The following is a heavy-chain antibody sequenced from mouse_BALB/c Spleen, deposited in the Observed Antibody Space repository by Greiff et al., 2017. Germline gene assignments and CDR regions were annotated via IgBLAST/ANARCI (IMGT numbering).Heavy chain of an antibody. CDR3: ARSQITTVVAPDY. CDR1: GFSLSTSGMG. J-gene: IGHJ2*01. D-gene: IGHD1-1*01. Sequence: QVTLKESGPGILQPSQTLSLTCSFSGFSLSTSGMGVSWIRQPSGKGLEWLAHIYWDDDKRYNPSLKSRLTISKDTSRNQVFLKITSVDTADTATYYCARSQITTVVAPDYWGQGTTLTVSS. V-gene: IGHV8-12*01. CDR2: IYWDDDK.